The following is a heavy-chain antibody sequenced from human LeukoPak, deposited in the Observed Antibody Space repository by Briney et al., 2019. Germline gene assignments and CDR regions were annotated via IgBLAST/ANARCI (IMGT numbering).Heavy chain of an antibody. CDR3: AKEGVFWSGPSNGMDA. V-gene: IGHV3-30*18. D-gene: IGHD3-3*01. CDR1: GFTFSSYG. J-gene: IGHJ6*02. Sequence: GRSLRLSCAASGFTFSSYGMHWVRQAPGKGLEWVAGISYDGSNKYYADSVKGRFTIPRDKTKNTLYLQMNSLRAEDTAVCYCAKEGVFWSGPSNGMDAWGQGTPVTVSS. CDR2: ISYDGSNK.